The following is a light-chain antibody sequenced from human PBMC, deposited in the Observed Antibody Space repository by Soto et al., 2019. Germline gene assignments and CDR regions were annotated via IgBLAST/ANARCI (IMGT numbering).Light chain of an antibody. CDR2: EVS. J-gene: IGLJ2*01. CDR3: AAWDDSLHVI. CDR1: SSDVGAYRY. V-gene: IGLV2-14*01. Sequence: QSALAQPASVSGSPGQSITISCTGSSSDVGAYRYVSWFQQHPGKAPKVIIYEVSNRPSGVPDRFSGSKSGTSASLAISGLQSEDEADYYCAAWDDSLHVIFGGGTKVTVL.